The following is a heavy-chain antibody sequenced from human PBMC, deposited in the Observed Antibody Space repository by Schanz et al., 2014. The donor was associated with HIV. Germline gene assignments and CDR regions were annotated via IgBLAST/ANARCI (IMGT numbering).Heavy chain of an antibody. D-gene: IGHD3-3*01. CDR3: AKDQGYDFWSGYYNYYNMDV. CDR1: GFTFSSYW. CDR2: INSDGSNT. V-gene: IGHV3-74*01. Sequence: EVQLVESGGGLVQPGGSLRLSCAASGFTFSSYWMHWVRQAPGKGLVWVSRINSDGSNTNYADSVKGRFTISRDNSKNTLYLQMNSLRTEDTAVYYCAKDQGYDFWSGYYNYYNMDVWGQGTTVTVSS. J-gene: IGHJ6*02.